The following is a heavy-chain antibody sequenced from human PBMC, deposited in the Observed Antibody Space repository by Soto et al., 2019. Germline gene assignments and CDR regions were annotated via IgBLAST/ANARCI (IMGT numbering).Heavy chain of an antibody. CDR2: IIPIVGTA. J-gene: IGHJ5*02. V-gene: IGHV1-69*01. CDR1: GGTFSSYA. D-gene: IGHD6-13*01. CDR3: ARRGTPYYSSSWGNWFDP. Sequence: QVQLVQSGAEVKKPGSSVKVSCKASGGTFSSYAISWVRQAPGQGLEGMGGIIPIVGTANYAQKFQGRVTITADESTSTADRELSSLRAEDTAVYYGARRGTPYYSSSWGNWFDPRGQGTRVTVSS.